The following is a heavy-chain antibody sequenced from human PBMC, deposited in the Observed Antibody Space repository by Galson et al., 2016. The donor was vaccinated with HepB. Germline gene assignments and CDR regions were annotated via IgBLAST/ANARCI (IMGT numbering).Heavy chain of an antibody. CDR1: GFTFTNYW. J-gene: IGHJ4*02. CDR2: VSPNGGEE. D-gene: IGHD4-17*01. CDR3: AKVPYGDYASAFDS. V-gene: IGHV3-7*05. Sequence: SLRLSCAASGFTFTNYWMNWVRQTPGKGLEWVANVSPNGGEEYYVDSVRGRFTISRDNSKDTLYLQMNSLRVEDTAVYFCAKVPYGDYASAFDSWGQGTLVTVSS.